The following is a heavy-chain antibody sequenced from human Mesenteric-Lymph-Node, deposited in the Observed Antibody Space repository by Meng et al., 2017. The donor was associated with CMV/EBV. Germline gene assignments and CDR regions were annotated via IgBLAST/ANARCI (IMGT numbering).Heavy chain of an antibody. Sequence: QVQLPQWGAGLLKPSETLSLTCAVYSGSFSGYYWSWIRQPPGKGLEWIGEINHSGSTNYNPSLKSRVTISVDTSKNQFSLKLSSVTAADTAVYYCARHQRWLKSEGGFNYWGQGTLVTVSS. CDR1: SGSFSGYY. J-gene: IGHJ4*02. CDR2: INHSGST. V-gene: IGHV4-34*01. CDR3: ARHQRWLKSEGGFNY. D-gene: IGHD4-23*01.